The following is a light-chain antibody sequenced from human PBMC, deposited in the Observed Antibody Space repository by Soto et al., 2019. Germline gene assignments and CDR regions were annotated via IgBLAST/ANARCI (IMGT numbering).Light chain of an antibody. J-gene: IGKJ3*01. CDR2: GAS. CDR1: QSISSN. Sequence: EIVMTQSPAALSVSPGERATLSCRASQSISSNLAWYHQKPGQAPRLLIYGASTRAAGVPARFSGSGSGTEFTLTISSLQSEDVAVYYCQQYYSSPFTFGPGTKVEIK. CDR3: QQYYSSPFT. V-gene: IGKV3-15*01.